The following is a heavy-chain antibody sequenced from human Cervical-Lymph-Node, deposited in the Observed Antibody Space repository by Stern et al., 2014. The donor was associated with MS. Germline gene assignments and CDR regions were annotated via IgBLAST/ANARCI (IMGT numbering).Heavy chain of an antibody. CDR2: INTHTGDP. Sequence: QMQLVQSGSQMKTPGDSVKVSCKGSGYTFTNYALNWVRQAPGQGLEWMGWINTHTGDPTYAQDFTGRFVFSLDTSAYLQISGLKAEDTAVYYCTRQDSNYIFDYWGQGTLVTVSS. CDR1: GYTFTNYA. D-gene: IGHD4-11*01. V-gene: IGHV7-4-1*02. J-gene: IGHJ4*02. CDR3: TRQDSNYIFDY.